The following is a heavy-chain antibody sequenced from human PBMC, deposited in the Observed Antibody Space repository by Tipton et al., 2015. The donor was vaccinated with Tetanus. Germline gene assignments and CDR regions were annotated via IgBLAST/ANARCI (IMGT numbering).Heavy chain of an antibody. CDR2: IKEDGSEM. Sequence: SLRLSCVASGFTFRSYWMSWVRQAPGKGLEWVANIKEDGSEMYYADSVKGRFTISRDNARNSLSVHMNSLRAEDGAVYYCLRGDNRDYWGQGTPVTVSS. CDR1: GFTFRSYW. V-gene: IGHV3-7*04. D-gene: IGHD5-24*01. J-gene: IGHJ4*02. CDR3: LRGDNRDY.